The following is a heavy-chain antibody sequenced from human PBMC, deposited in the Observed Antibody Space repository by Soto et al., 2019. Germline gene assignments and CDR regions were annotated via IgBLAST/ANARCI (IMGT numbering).Heavy chain of an antibody. D-gene: IGHD3-22*01. V-gene: IGHV3-9*01. J-gene: IGHJ4*02. CDR3: AKDIYDSSGYYGTFDY. CDR1: GFTFDDYA. CDR2: ISWNSGSI. Sequence: EVQLVESGGGLVQPGRSPRLSCAASGFTFDDYAMHWVRQAPGKGLEWVSGISWNSGSIGYADSVKGRFTISRDNAKNSLYLQMNSLRAEDTALYYCAKDIYDSSGYYGTFDYWGQGTLVTVSS.